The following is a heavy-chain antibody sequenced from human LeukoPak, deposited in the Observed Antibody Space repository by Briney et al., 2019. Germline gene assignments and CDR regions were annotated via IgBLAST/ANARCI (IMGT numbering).Heavy chain of an antibody. J-gene: IGHJ4*02. D-gene: IGHD1-26*01. CDR2: IKHDGSEK. CDR3: ARAVGATWVNYFDY. Sequence: GGSLRLSCAASGFTFSSYWMSWVRQAPGKGLEWVANIKHDGSEKYYVDSVKGRFTISRDNAKNSLYLQMNSLRAEDTAVYYCARAVGATWVNYFDYWGQGTLVTVSS. V-gene: IGHV3-7*01. CDR1: GFTFSSYW.